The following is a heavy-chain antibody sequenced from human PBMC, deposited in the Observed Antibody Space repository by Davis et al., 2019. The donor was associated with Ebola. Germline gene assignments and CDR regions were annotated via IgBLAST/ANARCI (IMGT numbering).Heavy chain of an antibody. CDR2: ISAYNGNT. J-gene: IGHJ4*02. CDR1: GYTFTSYY. V-gene: IGHV1-18*04. CDR3: ARDIIVGATDY. D-gene: IGHD1-26*01. Sequence: ASVKVSCKASGYTFTSYYMHWVRQAPGQGLEWMGWISAYNGNTNYAQKLQGRVTMTTDTSTSTAYMELRSLRSDDTAVYYCARDIIVGATDYWGQGTLVTVSS.